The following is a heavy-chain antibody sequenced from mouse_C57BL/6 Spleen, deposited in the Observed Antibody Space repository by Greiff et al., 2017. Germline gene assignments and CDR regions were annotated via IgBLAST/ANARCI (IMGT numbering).Heavy chain of an antibody. CDR3: VRLISPNYAMDY. Sequence: VQLQQPGAELVMPGASVKLSCKASGYTFTSYWMHWVKQRPGQGLEWIGEIDPSDSYTNYNQKFKGKSTLTVDKSSSTAYMQLSSLTSEDSAVYYCVRLISPNYAMDYWGQGTSVTVSS. J-gene: IGHJ4*01. V-gene: IGHV1-69*01. CDR1: GYTFTSYW. CDR2: IDPSDSYT.